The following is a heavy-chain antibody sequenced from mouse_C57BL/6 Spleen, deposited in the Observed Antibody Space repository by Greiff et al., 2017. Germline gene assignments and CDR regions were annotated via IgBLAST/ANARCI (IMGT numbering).Heavy chain of an antibody. V-gene: IGHV1-69*01. CDR2: IDPSDSYT. CDR1: GYTFTSYW. J-gene: IGHJ2*01. Sequence: QVQLQQPGAELVMPGASVKLSCKASGYTFTSYWMHWVKQRPGQGLEWIGEIDPSDSYTNYNQKFKGKSTLTVDKSSSTAYMQLSSLTSEDSAVYYCARKGHLGFDYWGQGTTLTVSS. D-gene: IGHD3-3*01. CDR3: ARKGHLGFDY.